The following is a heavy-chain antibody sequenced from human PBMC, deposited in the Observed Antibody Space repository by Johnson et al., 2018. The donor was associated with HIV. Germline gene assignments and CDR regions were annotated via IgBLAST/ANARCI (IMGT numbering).Heavy chain of an antibody. J-gene: IGHJ3*02. CDR1: GLTFSSYG. CDR3: ARDYETI. V-gene: IGHV3-30*19. D-gene: IGHD3-16*01. Sequence: QVQLVESGGGVVQPGGSLRLSCAASGLTFSSYGMHWVRQAPGKGLEWVAVISYDGSDKYYADSVKGRFTISRDNSKKTLYMQMNSLRAEDTAVYYCARDYETIWGQGTMVTVSS. CDR2: ISYDGSDK.